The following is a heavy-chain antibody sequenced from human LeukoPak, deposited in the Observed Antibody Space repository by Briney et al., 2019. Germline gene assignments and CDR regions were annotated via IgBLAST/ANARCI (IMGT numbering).Heavy chain of an antibody. Sequence: GGSLRLSCAASGFTFSTYNMNWVRQAPGKGLEWVSSISSSSSYIYYADSVKGRFTVSRDNAKNSLYQQMNSLRAEDTAMYYCARGEAVAGTNFDYWGQGTLVTVSS. J-gene: IGHJ4*02. V-gene: IGHV3-21*01. CDR2: ISSSSSYI. CDR1: GFTFSTYN. D-gene: IGHD6-19*01. CDR3: ARGEAVAGTNFDY.